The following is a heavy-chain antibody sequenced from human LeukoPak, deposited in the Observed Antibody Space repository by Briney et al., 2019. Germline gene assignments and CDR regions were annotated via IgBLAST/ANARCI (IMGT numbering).Heavy chain of an antibody. J-gene: IGHJ4*02. Sequence: GGSLRLSCAASGFTFSSYGMHWARQAPGKGLEWVAVISYDGSNKYYADSVKGRFTISRDNSKHTLYLQMNSLRAEDTAVYYCAKDRGYSYGIDYWGQGTLVTVSS. D-gene: IGHD5-18*01. V-gene: IGHV3-30*18. CDR3: AKDRGYSYGIDY. CDR1: GFTFSSYG. CDR2: ISYDGSNK.